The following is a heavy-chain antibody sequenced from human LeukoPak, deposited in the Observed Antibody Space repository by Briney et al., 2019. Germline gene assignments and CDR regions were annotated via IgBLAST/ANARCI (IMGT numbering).Heavy chain of an antibody. V-gene: IGHV4-61*02. J-gene: IGHJ4*02. CDR3: ARLGHTIFGVVDY. CDR1: GGSISSGSYY. CDR2: IYTSGST. D-gene: IGHD3-3*01. Sequence: SETLSLTCTVSGGSISSGSYYWSWIRQPAGEGLEWIGRIYTSGSTNYNPSLKSRVTISVDTSKNQFSLKLSSVTAADTAVYYCARLGHTIFGVVDYWGQGTLVTVSS.